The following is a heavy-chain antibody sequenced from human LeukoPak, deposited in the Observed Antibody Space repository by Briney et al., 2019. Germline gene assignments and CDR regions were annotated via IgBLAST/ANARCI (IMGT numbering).Heavy chain of an antibody. CDR1: GGSFSGYY. CDR2: INHSGST. Sequence: PSETLSLTCAVYGGSFSGYYWSWIRQPPGKGLEWIGEINHSGSTNYNPSLKSRVTISVDTSKNQFSLKLSSATAADTAVYYCARSRRVVVTATLYYYYGMDVWGQGTTVTVSS. CDR3: ARSRRVVVTATLYYYYGMDV. V-gene: IGHV4-34*01. J-gene: IGHJ6*02. D-gene: IGHD2-21*02.